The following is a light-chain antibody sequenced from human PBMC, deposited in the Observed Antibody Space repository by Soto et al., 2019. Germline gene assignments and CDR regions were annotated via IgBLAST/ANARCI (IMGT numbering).Light chain of an antibody. CDR3: QQYAGSPRT. V-gene: IGKV3-20*01. Sequence: VLTQSPGTLSLSPGERATLSCRASQSVDRSDIAWYQQKPGQAPRLLIYGASTRATGVPARFTGSGSGTDFTLTINRVEPEDFAVYFCQQYAGSPRTFGQGTKVDIK. CDR2: GAS. J-gene: IGKJ1*01. CDR1: QSVDRSD.